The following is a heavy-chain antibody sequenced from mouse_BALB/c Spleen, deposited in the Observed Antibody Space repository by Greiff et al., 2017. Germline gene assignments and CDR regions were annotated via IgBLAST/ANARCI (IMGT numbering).Heavy chain of an antibody. Sequence: EVKLVESGGGLVQPGGSLRLSCAPSGFTFTDYYMSWVRQPPGTALEWLGFISNKANGYTTEYSASVKGRFTISRDNSQSILYLQMNTLRAEDSATDVCSCDLCTTGTWLAYWGQGTLVTVSA. D-gene: IGHD2-14*01. CDR2: ISNKANGYTT. V-gene: IGHV7-3*02. J-gene: IGHJ3*01. CDR3: SCDLCTTGTWLAY. CDR1: GFTFTDYY.